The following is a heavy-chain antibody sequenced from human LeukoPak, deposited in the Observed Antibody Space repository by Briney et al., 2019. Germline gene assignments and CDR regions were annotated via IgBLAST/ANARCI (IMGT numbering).Heavy chain of an antibody. V-gene: IGHV4-61*01. CDR3: AREPHDTGAVPGI. J-gene: IGHJ3*02. CDR1: RGSITGGIYC. Sequence: SETLSLTSTHPRGSITGGIYCRGWIRQPPGKGLEWIGYVYYSGSTSYNPSLKGRVTLSIDTSNNQFSLRLKSVTTADTAVYYCAREPHDTGAVPGIWGPGTMVTVSS. CDR2: VYYSGST. D-gene: IGHD1-14*01.